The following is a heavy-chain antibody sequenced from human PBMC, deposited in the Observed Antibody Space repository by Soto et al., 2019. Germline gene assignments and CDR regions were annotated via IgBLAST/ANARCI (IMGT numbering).Heavy chain of an antibody. CDR1: GFTFSSYA. Sequence: GGSLRLSCAASGFTFSSYAMSWVRQAPGKGLEWVSAISGSGGSTYYADSVKGRCTISRDNSKNTLYLQMNSLRAEDTAVYYCAKADGHYDRLLSGNGGIDVWGQGTTVTVSS. CDR3: AKADGHYDRLLSGNGGIDV. D-gene: IGHD3-9*01. CDR2: ISGSGGST. V-gene: IGHV3-23*01. J-gene: IGHJ6*02.